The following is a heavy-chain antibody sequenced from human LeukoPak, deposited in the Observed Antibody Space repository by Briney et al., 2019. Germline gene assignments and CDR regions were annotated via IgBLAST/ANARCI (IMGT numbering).Heavy chain of an antibody. J-gene: IGHJ4*02. CDR1: GGSFSGYY. Sequence: SETLSLTCAVYGGSFSGYYWSWIRQPPGKGLEWIGEISHSGSTNYNPSLKSRVTISVDTSKDQFSLKLTSLTVADTAVYYCARHERSIAVAGSFDYWGQGTLVTVSS. D-gene: IGHD6-19*01. CDR2: ISHSGST. V-gene: IGHV4-34*01. CDR3: ARHERSIAVAGSFDY.